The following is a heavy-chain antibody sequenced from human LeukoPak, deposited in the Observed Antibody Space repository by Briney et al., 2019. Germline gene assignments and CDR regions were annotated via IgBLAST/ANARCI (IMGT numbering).Heavy chain of an antibody. V-gene: IGHV4-39*01. Sequence: PSETLSLTCTVSGGSISSSSYYWGWIRQPPGKGLEWIGEINHSGSTNYNPSLKSRVTISVDTSKNQFSLKLSSVTAADTAVYYCARQFPVVPAVDAFDIWGQGTMVTVSS. D-gene: IGHD2-2*01. CDR3: ARQFPVVPAVDAFDI. CDR2: INHSGST. J-gene: IGHJ3*02. CDR1: GGSISSSSYY.